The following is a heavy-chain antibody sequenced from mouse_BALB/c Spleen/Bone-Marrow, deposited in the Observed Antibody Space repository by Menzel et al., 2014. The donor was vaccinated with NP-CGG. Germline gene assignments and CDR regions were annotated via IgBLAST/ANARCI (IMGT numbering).Heavy chain of an antibody. Sequence: VQLQQSGAELVRPGALVRLSCKASGFNIKGYYMYWVKQRPEQGLEWIGWIDPENGNIIYDPKFQGKASITADTSSNTAYLQLSSLTSEGTAVYYCARSPRNYFDYWGQGSTLTVSS. J-gene: IGHJ2*01. CDR3: ARSPRNYFDY. V-gene: IGHV14-1*02. CDR2: IDPENGNI. CDR1: GFNIKGYY.